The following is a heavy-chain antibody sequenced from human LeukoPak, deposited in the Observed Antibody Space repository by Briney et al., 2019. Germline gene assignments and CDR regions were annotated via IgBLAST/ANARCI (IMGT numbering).Heavy chain of an antibody. V-gene: IGHV3-21*01. J-gene: IGHJ3*02. Sequence: GGSLRLSCAASGFTFSSYTMNWVRQAPGKGLEWVSSISSSSSYIYYADSLKGRFTISRDNAKNSLYLQMNSLRAEDTAVYYCARELGAFDIWGQGTMVTVSS. CDR3: ARELGAFDI. CDR2: ISSSSSYI. D-gene: IGHD7-27*01. CDR1: GFTFSSYT.